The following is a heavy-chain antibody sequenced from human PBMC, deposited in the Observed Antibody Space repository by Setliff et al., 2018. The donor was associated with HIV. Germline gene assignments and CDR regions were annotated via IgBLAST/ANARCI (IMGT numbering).Heavy chain of an antibody. D-gene: IGHD3-22*01. CDR1: GFDFRSYN. Sequence: GESLRISCAASGFDFRSYNVNWVRQAPGKGLEWVSFINSGSTTIYYADSLKGRFTVSRDNSKNTLYLQLNSLRAEDTAVYYCAKDRFSDSSAPGDAFDVWGVGTLVTVSS. V-gene: IGHV3-48*04. CDR2: INSGSTTI. J-gene: IGHJ3*01. CDR3: AKDRFSDSSAPGDAFDV.